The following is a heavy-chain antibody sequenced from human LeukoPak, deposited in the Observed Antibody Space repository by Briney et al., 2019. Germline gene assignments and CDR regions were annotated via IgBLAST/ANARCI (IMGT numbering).Heavy chain of an antibody. CDR2: IYPDTGGT. CDR3: ARVGGQYWFDP. CDR1: GYTFTGYY. V-gene: IGHV1-2*02. Sequence: ASVKVSCKASGYTFTGYYMYCVRQAPGQGLEWMGWIYPDTGGTNYAQRFQGRVTMTRDTSISTVYMELGRLRSDDTAVYYCARVGGQYWFDPWGQGTLVTVSS. D-gene: IGHD3-16*01. J-gene: IGHJ5*02.